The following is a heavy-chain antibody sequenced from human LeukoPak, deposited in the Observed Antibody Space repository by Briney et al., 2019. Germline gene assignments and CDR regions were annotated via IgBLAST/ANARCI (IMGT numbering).Heavy chain of an antibody. D-gene: IGHD3-22*01. Sequence: PGGSLRLSCAASGFTFSSYGMHWVRQAPGKGLGWVAVISYDGSNKYYADSVKGRFTISRDNSKNTLYLQMNSLRAEDTAVYYCAKDRGYYYDSSGRYYFDYWGQGTLVTVSS. CDR1: GFTFSSYG. V-gene: IGHV3-30*18. CDR2: ISYDGSNK. CDR3: AKDRGYYYDSSGRYYFDY. J-gene: IGHJ4*02.